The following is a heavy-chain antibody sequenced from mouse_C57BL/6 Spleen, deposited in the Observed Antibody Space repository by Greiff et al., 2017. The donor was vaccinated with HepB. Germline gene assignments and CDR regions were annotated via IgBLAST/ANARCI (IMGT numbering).Heavy chain of an antibody. CDR3: ARMECDYDEGFAY. CDR2: IWSGGST. V-gene: IGHV2-2*01. D-gene: IGHD2-4*01. Sequence: VQLQQSGPGLVQPSQSLSITCTVSGFSLTSYGVHWVRQSPGKGLEWLGVIWSGGSTDYNAAFISRLSISKDNSTSQVFFKMNSLQADDTAIYYCARMECDYDEGFAYWGQGTPVTVSA. J-gene: IGHJ3*01. CDR1: GFSLTSYG.